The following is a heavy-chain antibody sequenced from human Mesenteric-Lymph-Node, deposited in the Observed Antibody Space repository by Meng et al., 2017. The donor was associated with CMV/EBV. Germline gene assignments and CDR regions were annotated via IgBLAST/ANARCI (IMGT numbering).Heavy chain of an antibody. J-gene: IGHJ4*02. V-gene: IGHV3-74*01. Sequence: GESLKISCAASGFTFSSYWMHWVRQAPGKGLVWVSSIKNDGTFTAYADSVKGRFTVSRDNAKDTVYLQMNSLTVEDAAVYYCGHFEAGWGQGTLVTVSS. CDR1: GFTFSSYW. CDR2: IKNDGTFT. D-gene: IGHD3-3*02. CDR3: GHFEAG.